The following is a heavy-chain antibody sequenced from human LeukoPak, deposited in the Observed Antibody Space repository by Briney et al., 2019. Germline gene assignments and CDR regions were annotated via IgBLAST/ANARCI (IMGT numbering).Heavy chain of an antibody. V-gene: IGHV3-48*03. CDR1: GFTFSSYE. CDR3: ARGYSYGYLYFDY. CDR2: ISSSGSTI. D-gene: IGHD5-18*01. J-gene: IGHJ4*02. Sequence: GGSLRLSCAASGFTFSSYEMNWVRQAPGKGLEWVSYISSSGSTIYYADSVKGRFTISRDNAKNSLYLQMNSLRAEDTAVDYCARGYSYGYLYFDYWGQGTLVTVSS.